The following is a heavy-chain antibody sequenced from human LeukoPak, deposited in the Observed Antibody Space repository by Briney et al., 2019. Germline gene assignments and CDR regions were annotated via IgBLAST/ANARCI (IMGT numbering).Heavy chain of an antibody. Sequence: GGSLRLSCAAPGFTFSTYAMGWSRQPPGKGLNWVSGISSGGDNTYYADSVKGRFTMSRDNSKNTLYLHMNSLRAEDTAVYYCAKDRDYGFNSGNYWGQGTLVTVSS. CDR2: ISSGGDNT. V-gene: IGHV3-23*01. CDR1: GFTFSTYA. J-gene: IGHJ4*02. D-gene: IGHD4-23*01. CDR3: AKDRDYGFNSGNY.